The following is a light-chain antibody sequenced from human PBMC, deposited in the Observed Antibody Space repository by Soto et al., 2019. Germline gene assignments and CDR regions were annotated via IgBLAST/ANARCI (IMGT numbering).Light chain of an antibody. CDR2: DAS. J-gene: IGKJ4*01. Sequence: EIVLTQSPGTVSFSPGETATLSCRTSQSVSTYVAWYRQKPGQAPRLLIYDASTRAASIPDRFSGRGSGTDFTLIISRLEPEDFAVYYCQQYGSSPEITFGGGTKVEIE. CDR1: QSVSTY. V-gene: IGKV3-20*01. CDR3: QQYGSSPEIT.